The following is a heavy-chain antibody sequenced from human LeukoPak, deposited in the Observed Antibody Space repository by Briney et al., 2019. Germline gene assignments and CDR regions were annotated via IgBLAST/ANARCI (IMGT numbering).Heavy chain of an antibody. CDR3: ARDRPPDYSNYDYYYGMDV. J-gene: IGHJ6*02. D-gene: IGHD4-11*01. CDR2: IYSGGST. V-gene: IGHV3-66*01. Sequence: GGSLRLSCAASGFTVSSNYMSWVRQAPGKGLEWVSVIYSGGSTYYAASVKGRFTISRDNSKNTLYLQMNSLRAEDTAVYYCARDRPPDYSNYDYYYGMDVWGQGTTVTVSS. CDR1: GFTVSSNY.